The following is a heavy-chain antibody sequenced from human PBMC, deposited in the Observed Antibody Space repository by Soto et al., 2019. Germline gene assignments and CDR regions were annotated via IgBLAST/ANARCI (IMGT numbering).Heavy chain of an antibody. Sequence: PSETLSLTCTISGGSISVYYWSWVRQPPGHELEWIGYISASGSPYYNPSLRSRVTISADTSKNQISLKLTSPTAADTAVYYCARGVGSSPPRYWGRGTLVTVSS. CDR2: ISASGSP. V-gene: IGHV4-59*01. D-gene: IGHD1-26*01. CDR3: ARGVGSSPPRY. CDR1: GGSISVYY. J-gene: IGHJ4*02.